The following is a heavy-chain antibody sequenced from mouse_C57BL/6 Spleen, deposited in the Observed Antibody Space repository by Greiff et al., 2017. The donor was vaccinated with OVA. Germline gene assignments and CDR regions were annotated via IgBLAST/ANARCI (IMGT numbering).Heavy chain of an antibody. J-gene: IGHJ2*01. Sequence: VQLQQSGPELVKPGASVKISCKASGYTFTDYYMNWVKQSHGKSLEWIGDINPNNGGTSYNQKFKGKATLTVDKSSSTAYMELSSLTSEDSAVYYCARRRGYFDYWGQGTTLTVSS. CDR1: GYTFTDYY. CDR3: ARRRGYFDY. V-gene: IGHV1-26*01. CDR2: INPNNGGT.